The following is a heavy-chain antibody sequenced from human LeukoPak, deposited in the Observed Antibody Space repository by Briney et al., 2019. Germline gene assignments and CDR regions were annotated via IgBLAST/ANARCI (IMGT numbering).Heavy chain of an antibody. J-gene: IGHJ3*01. Sequence: PGGSLRLSCAASGFSVSSNYMTWVRQAPGKGLEWVSTLYGGGSTYYPDSVKGRFTISRDNSKNPVYLQMRVEDTALYYCTREAQNWGQGTMVIVSS. CDR3: TREAQN. CDR1: GFSVSSNY. CDR2: LYGGGST. V-gene: IGHV3-53*01.